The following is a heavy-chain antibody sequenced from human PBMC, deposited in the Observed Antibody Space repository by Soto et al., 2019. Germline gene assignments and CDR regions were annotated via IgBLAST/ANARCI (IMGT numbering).Heavy chain of an antibody. J-gene: IGHJ5*02. D-gene: IGHD3-10*01. CDR3: ATIDMVEKFDP. CDR1: GFTFRSYA. Sequence: GGSLRLSCAASGFTFRSYAMSWARQAPGKGLEWLGRIRNRANSYSTEYAASVRGRFTISRDDSNNLLYLHMSSLKTEDTAVYYCATIDMVEKFDPRGQGILVTVSS. CDR2: IRNRANSYST. V-gene: IGHV3-72*01.